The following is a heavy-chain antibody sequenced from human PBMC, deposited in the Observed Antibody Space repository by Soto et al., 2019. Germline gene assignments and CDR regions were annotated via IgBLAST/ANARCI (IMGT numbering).Heavy chain of an antibody. CDR1: GFTFDDYA. CDR2: ISWNSGSI. D-gene: IGHD6-19*01. J-gene: IGHJ3*02. V-gene: IGHV3-9*01. Sequence: EVQLVESGGGLVQPGRSLRLSCAASGFTFDDYAMHWVRQAPGKGLEWVSGISWNSGSIGYADSVKGRFTISRDNAKNSLYLQMNSLRAEDTALYYCAKDNQGLVKGNAFDIWGQGTMVTVSS. CDR3: AKDNQGLVKGNAFDI.